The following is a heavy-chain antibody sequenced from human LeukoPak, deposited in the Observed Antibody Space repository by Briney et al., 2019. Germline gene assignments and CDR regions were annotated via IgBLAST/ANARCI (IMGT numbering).Heavy chain of an antibody. D-gene: IGHD5-18*01. CDR3: ARVNTAMWPDAFDI. CDR2: IYYSGST. J-gene: IGHJ3*02. Sequence: KSSETLSLTCTVSGGSISSGDYYWSWTRQPPGKGLEWIGYIYYSGSTYYNPSLKSRVTISVDTSKNQFSLKLSSVTAADTAVYYCARVNTAMWPDAFDIWGQGTMVTVSS. V-gene: IGHV4-30-4*01. CDR1: GGSISSGDYY.